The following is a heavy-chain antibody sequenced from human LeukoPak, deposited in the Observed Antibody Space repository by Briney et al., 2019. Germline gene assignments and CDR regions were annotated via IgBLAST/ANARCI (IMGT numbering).Heavy chain of an antibody. CDR1: GYRLTSYW. CDR2: IDASDSYT. V-gene: IGHV5-10-1*01. J-gene: IGHJ4*02. CDR3: ARLLAGAAAGTKSDY. D-gene: IGHD6-13*01. Sequence: GESLKIFCNGSGYRLTSYWISWVRQMPGQGLKWMGRIDASDSYTNYSTSFQGHVTISADKSISTAYLQWSSLKASDTAMYYCARLLAGAAAGTKSDYWGQGTLVTVSS.